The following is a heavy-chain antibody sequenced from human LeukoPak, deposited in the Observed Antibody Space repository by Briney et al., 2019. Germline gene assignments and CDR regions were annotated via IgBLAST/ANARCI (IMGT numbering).Heavy chain of an antibody. V-gene: IGHV4-61*01. CDR1: GGSVSNNHYF. D-gene: IGHD5-18*01. Sequence: SETLSPTCTVSGGSVSNNHYFWSWIRQPPGKGLEWIGCIYYSGSTNYSPSLKSRVTISADTSKNQFSLRLNSVAAADTAVYFCARVPTSGYSYGFVDSWGQGTLVTVSS. CDR3: ARVPTSGYSYGFVDS. J-gene: IGHJ4*02. CDR2: IYYSGST.